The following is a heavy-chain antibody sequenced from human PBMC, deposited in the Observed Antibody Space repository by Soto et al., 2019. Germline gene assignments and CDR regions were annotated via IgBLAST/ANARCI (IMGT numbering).Heavy chain of an antibody. Sequence: PGGSLRLSCAASGFAFSSYSMNWVRQAPGKGLEWVSSISSSSSYIYYADSVKGRFTISRDNAKNSLYLQMNSLRAEDTAVYYCARDRGYYDTDAFDIWGQGTMVTVSS. CDR3: ARDRGYYDTDAFDI. CDR1: GFAFSSYS. D-gene: IGHD3-22*01. V-gene: IGHV3-21*01. CDR2: ISSSSSYI. J-gene: IGHJ3*02.